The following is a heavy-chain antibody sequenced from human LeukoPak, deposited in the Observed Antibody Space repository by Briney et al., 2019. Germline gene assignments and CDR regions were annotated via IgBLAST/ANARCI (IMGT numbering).Heavy chain of an antibody. V-gene: IGHV3-43D*03. CDR1: GFIFDDYA. Sequence: GGSLRLSCAASGFIFDDYAMHWVRQAPGKGLEWVSLISWDGGSTYYADSVKGRFTISRDNSKNSLYLQMNSLRAEDTALYYCAKPGLDYDILTGRFDYWGQGTLVTVSS. D-gene: IGHD3-9*01. CDR3: AKPGLDYDILTGRFDY. CDR2: ISWDGGST. J-gene: IGHJ4*02.